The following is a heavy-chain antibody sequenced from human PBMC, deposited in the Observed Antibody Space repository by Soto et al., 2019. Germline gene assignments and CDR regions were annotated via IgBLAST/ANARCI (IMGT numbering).Heavy chain of an antibody. CDR3: ARGPLCGPPLNRYYYYYGMDV. J-gene: IGHJ6*02. V-gene: IGHV3-13*01. CDR2: IGTAGDT. Sequence: GGSLRLSCAASGFTFSSYDMHWVRQATGKGLEWVSAIGTAGDTYYPGSVKGRFTISRENAKNSLYLQMNSLRAEDTAVYYCARGPLCGPPLNRYYYYYGMDVWGQGTTVTVSS. CDR1: GFTFSSYD. D-gene: IGHD2-21*01.